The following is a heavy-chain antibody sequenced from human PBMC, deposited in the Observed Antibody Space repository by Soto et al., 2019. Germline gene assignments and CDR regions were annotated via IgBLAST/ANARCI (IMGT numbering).Heavy chain of an antibody. CDR2: IYYSGST. D-gene: IGHD2-15*01. J-gene: IGHJ4*02. CDR3: ARGKIYCSGGSCYRYYFDY. Sequence: SETLSLTCTVSGGSISSGGYYWSWIRQHPGKGLEWIGYIYYSGSTYYNPSLKSRVTISVDTSKNQFSLKLSSVTAADTAVYYCARGKIYCSGGSCYRYYFDYWGQGTLVTVSS. CDR1: GGSISSGGYY. V-gene: IGHV4-31*03.